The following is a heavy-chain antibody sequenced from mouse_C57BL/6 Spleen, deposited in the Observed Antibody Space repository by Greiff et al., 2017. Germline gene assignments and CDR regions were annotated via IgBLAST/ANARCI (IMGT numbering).Heavy chain of an antibody. CDR3: AREPYYGSSYVGYFDV. CDR1: GFTFSDYG. CDR2: ISSGSSTI. Sequence: EVKVVESGGGLVKPGGSLKLSCAASGFTFSDYGMHWVRQAPEKGLEWVAYISSGSSTIYYADTVKGRFTISRDNAKNTLFLQMTSLRSEDTAMYYCAREPYYGSSYVGYFDVWGTGTTVTVSS. V-gene: IGHV5-17*01. J-gene: IGHJ1*03. D-gene: IGHD1-1*01.